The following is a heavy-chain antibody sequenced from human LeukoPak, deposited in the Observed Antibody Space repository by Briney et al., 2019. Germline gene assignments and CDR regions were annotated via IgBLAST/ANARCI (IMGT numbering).Heavy chain of an antibody. D-gene: IGHD2-2*01. CDR1: GFAFSSYS. Sequence: GGSLKLSCAASGFAFSSYSMNWVRQAPGEGLEWVSSISSGSSFKYYADSVKGRFTISRDNAKNSLYLQMSSLRAEDTAVYYRASEYQQPLDYWGQGALVTVSS. CDR2: ISSGSSFK. J-gene: IGHJ4*02. V-gene: IGHV3-21*01. CDR3: ASEYQQPLDY.